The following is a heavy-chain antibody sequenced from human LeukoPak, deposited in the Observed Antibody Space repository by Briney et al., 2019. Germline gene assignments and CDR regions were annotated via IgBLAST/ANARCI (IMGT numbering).Heavy chain of an antibody. CDR1: GYTFTNYG. CDR3: ARVEEIYGMDV. D-gene: IGHD5-24*01. CDR2: ISAYNGNT. Sequence: ASVKVSCKASGYTFTNYGISWVRQAPGQGLEWMGWISAYNGNTNYAQKLQDRVTMTTDTSTTTAYMELRSLRSDDTAVYYCARVEEIYGMDVWGQGTTVTVSS. J-gene: IGHJ6*02. V-gene: IGHV1-18*01.